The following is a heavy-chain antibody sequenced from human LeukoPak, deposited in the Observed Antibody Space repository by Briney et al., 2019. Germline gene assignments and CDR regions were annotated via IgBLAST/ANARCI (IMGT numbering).Heavy chain of an antibody. CDR3: ARGTCSGDKCYFVYYYNGMDV. Sequence: ASVKVSCKASGFTFTSSAVQWVRQARGQRLEWIGWIVVGSGNTNYAQKFQERVTITRDMSTSTAYMELSSLRPEDTAVYYCARGTCSGDKCYFVYYYNGMDVWGPGTTVTVSS. CDR1: GFTFTSSA. CDR2: IVVGSGNT. D-gene: IGHD2-15*01. V-gene: IGHV1-58*01. J-gene: IGHJ6*02.